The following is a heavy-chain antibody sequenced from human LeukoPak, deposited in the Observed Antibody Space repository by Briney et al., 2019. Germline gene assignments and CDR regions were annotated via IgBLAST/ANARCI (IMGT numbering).Heavy chain of an antibody. Sequence: GSLRLSCAASGFTFSSYWSWIRQPPGKGLEWIGYIYYSGSTNYNPSLKSRVTISVDTSKNQFSLKLSSVTAADTAVYYCARETSQKGAHYMDVWGKGTTVTISS. CDR2: IYYSGST. CDR1: GFTFSSY. J-gene: IGHJ6*03. CDR3: ARETSQKGAHYMDV. V-gene: IGHV4-59*01. D-gene: IGHD3-16*01.